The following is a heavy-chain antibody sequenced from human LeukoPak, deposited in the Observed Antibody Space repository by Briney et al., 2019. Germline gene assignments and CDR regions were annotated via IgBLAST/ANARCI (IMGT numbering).Heavy chain of an antibody. CDR3: ARSVVLYYFDY. V-gene: IGHV4-59*01. Sequence: PSETLSLTCTVSGDSMSNYYWSWIRQPPGKGREWIGYIYYSGSTSYNPSLKSRVTISEDTSKNQFSLKLSSVTAADTAVYYCARSVVLYYFDYWGQGTLVTVSS. J-gene: IGHJ4*02. D-gene: IGHD2-2*01. CDR2: IYYSGST. CDR1: GDSMSNYY.